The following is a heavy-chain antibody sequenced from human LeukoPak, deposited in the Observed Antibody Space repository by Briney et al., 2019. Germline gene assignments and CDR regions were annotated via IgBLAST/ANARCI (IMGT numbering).Heavy chain of an antibody. J-gene: IGHJ4*02. D-gene: IGHD3-22*01. Sequence: ASVKVSCKASRYTFTGYYMHWVRQAPGQGLEWMGWINPNSGGTNYAQKFQGRVTMTRDTSISTAYMELSRLRSDDTAVYYCARWLNYYDSSGYRYYFDYWGQGTLVTVSS. CDR1: RYTFTGYY. V-gene: IGHV1-2*02. CDR3: ARWLNYYDSSGYRYYFDY. CDR2: INPNSGGT.